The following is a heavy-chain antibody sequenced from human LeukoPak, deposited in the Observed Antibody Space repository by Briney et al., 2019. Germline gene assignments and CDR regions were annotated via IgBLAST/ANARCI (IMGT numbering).Heavy chain of an antibody. CDR3: ARIRFGESYAPKSYYYYYMDV. V-gene: IGHV3-30*04. D-gene: IGHD3-10*01. CDR1: GFTFSSYA. CDR2: ISYDGSNK. Sequence: PGRSLRLSCAASGFTFSSYAMHWVRQAPGKGLEWVAVISYDGSNKYYADSVKGRFTISRDNAKNSLYLQMNRLRVEDTAVYYCARIRFGESYAPKSYYYYYMDVWGIGTTVTISS. J-gene: IGHJ6*03.